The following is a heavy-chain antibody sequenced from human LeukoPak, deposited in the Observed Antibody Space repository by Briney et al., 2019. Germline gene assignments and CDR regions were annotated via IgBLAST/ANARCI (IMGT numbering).Heavy chain of an antibody. Sequence: GRSLRLSCAASGFTFSSYGMHWVRQAPGKGLEWVAVISYDGSNKYYADSVKGRFTISRDNSKNTLYLQMNSLRAEDTAVYYCAKDEYYDFWSGYYENYYYYGMDVWGQGTTVTVSS. CDR1: GFTFSSYG. J-gene: IGHJ6*02. D-gene: IGHD3-3*01. CDR2: ISYDGSNK. V-gene: IGHV3-30*18. CDR3: AKDEYYDFWSGYYENYYYYGMDV.